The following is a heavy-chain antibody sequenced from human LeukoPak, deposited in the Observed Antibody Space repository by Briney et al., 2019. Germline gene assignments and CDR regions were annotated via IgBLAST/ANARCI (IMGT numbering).Heavy chain of an antibody. CDR3: ARGVAGTTFLSDY. D-gene: IGHD1-7*01. J-gene: IGHJ4*02. CDR1: GGSFSGCY. V-gene: IGHV4-34*01. CDR2: INHSGST. Sequence: PSETLSLTCAVYGGSFSGCYWSWIRQPPGKGLEWVGEINHSGSTNYNPSLKSGVTISVDTSKNQFSLKLSSVTAADTAVYYCARGVAGTTFLSDYWGQGTPVTVSS.